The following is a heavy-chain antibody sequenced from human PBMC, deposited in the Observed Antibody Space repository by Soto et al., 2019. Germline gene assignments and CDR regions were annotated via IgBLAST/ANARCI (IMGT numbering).Heavy chain of an antibody. V-gene: IGHV3-23*01. CDR2: ISGSGGST. CDR1: GFTFSSYA. J-gene: IGHJ6*02. D-gene: IGHD3-10*01. CDR3: AKFHYYGSGSYYYYYYYGMDV. Sequence: GGSLRLSCAASGFTFSSYAMSWVRQAPGKGLEWVSAISGSGGSTYYADSVKGRFTISRDNSKNTLYLQMNSLRAEDTAVYYCAKFHYYGSGSYYYYYYYGMDVWGQGTTVTVSS.